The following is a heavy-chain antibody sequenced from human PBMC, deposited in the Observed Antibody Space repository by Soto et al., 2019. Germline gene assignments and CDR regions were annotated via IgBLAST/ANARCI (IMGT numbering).Heavy chain of an antibody. CDR3: ATPYYYGSGPPYYFDY. Sequence: ASVQVSCKASGYTFTSYDINWVRQATGQGLEWMGWMDPNSGNTGYAQKFQGRVTMTEDTSTDTAYMELSSLRSEDTAVYYCATPYYYGSGPPYYFDYWGQGTLVTVSS. D-gene: IGHD3-10*01. J-gene: IGHJ4*02. CDR1: GYTFTSYD. V-gene: IGHV1-8*01. CDR2: MDPNSGNT.